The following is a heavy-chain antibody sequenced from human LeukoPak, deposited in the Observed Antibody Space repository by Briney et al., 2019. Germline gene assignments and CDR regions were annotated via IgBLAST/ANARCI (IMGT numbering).Heavy chain of an antibody. CDR2: IYHSGST. CDR3: ARERYYYDSSGYPY. V-gene: IGHV4-38-2*02. Sequence: PSQTLSLTCAVSGYSISSGYYWGWIGQPPGKGLEGIGSIYHSGSTYYNPSLKSRVTISVDTSKNQFSLKLSSVTAADTAVYYCARERYYYDSSGYPYWGQGTLVTVSS. CDR1: GYSISSGYY. J-gene: IGHJ4*02. D-gene: IGHD3-22*01.